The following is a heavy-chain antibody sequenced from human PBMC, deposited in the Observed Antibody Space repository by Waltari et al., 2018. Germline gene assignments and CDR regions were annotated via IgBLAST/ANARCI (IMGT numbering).Heavy chain of an antibody. Sequence: QVQLVQSGAEVKKPGASVKVSCKASGYTFTSYGISWVRQAPGQGLEWMGWISAYNGNTNYAQKLQGRVTMTTDTSTSTADMERRSLRSDDTAVYYCAREGVTVTTTLGGYYYYYGMDVWGQGTTVTVSS. CDR3: AREGVTVTTTLGGYYYYYGMDV. V-gene: IGHV1-18*01. CDR2: ISAYNGNT. CDR1: GYTFTSYG. D-gene: IGHD4-17*01. J-gene: IGHJ6*02.